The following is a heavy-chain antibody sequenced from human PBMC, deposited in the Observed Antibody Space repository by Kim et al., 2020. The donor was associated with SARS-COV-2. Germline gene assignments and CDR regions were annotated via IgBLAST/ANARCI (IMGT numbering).Heavy chain of an antibody. D-gene: IGHD3-3*01. CDR2: SNK. Sequence: SNKYYADSVKGRFTISRDNSKNTLYLQMNSLRAEDTAVYYCVSFWYYFDYWGQGTLVTVSS. CDR3: VSFWYYFDY. J-gene: IGHJ4*02. V-gene: IGHV3-30*02.